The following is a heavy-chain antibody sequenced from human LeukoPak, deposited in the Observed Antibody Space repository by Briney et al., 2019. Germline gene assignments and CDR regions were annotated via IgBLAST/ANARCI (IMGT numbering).Heavy chain of an antibody. Sequence: GASVKVSCKASGGTFSSYAISWVRQAPGQGLEWMGGIIPIFGTANYAQKFQGRVTITADESTSTAYMELSSLRSEDTAVYYCARDGLGFLEEGGRDYWGQGTLVTVSS. V-gene: IGHV1-69*01. J-gene: IGHJ4*02. CDR3: ARDGLGFLEEGGRDY. CDR1: GGTFSSYA. D-gene: IGHD3-3*01. CDR2: IIPIFGTA.